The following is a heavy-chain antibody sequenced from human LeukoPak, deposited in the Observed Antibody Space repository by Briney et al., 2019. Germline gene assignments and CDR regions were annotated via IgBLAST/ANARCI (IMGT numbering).Heavy chain of an antibody. CDR3: ARSPYCRGSTSCPFDY. J-gene: IGHJ4*02. CDR2: ISSSGSTI. D-gene: IGHD2-2*01. Sequence: SGGSLRLSCAASGFTFSDYYMSWIRQAPGKGLEWVSYISSSGSTIYYADSVKGRFTISRDNAKNSLYLQMNSLRAEDTAVYYCARSPYCRGSTSCPFDYWGQGTLVTVSS. V-gene: IGHV3-11*04. CDR1: GFTFSDYY.